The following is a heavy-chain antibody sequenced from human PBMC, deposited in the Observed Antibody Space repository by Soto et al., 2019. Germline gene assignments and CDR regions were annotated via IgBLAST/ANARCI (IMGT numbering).Heavy chain of an antibody. D-gene: IGHD1-26*01. CDR3: AKEGALSGIYYISSSYYFGY. CDR2: ISYDGSNT. J-gene: IGHJ4*02. V-gene: IGHV3-30*18. CDR1: GFTFSSYG. Sequence: QVQLVESGGGVVQPGRSLRLSCVASGFTFSSYGMHWVRQAPGKGLEWVAIISYDGSNTYYADSVKGRFTITRDNSTNTLFPQMNSLRAEDTSVYYCAKEGALSGIYYISSSYYFGYWGQGTLVSVSS.